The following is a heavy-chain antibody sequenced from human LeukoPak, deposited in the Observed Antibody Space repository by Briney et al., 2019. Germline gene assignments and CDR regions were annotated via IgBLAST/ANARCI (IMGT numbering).Heavy chain of an antibody. Sequence: ASVKVSCKASGYTFTSYGISWVRQAPGQGLEWMGWISAYNGNTHYAQEFQGRVTMTTDTSTSTAYMELRSLRSDDTAVYYCARDVTTVTAVNNYWGQGTLVTVSS. CDR1: GYTFTSYG. D-gene: IGHD4-17*01. CDR2: ISAYNGNT. CDR3: ARDVTTVTAVNNY. J-gene: IGHJ4*02. V-gene: IGHV1-18*01.